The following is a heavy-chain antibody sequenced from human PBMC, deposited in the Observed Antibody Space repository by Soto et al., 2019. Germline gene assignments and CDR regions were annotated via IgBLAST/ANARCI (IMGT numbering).Heavy chain of an antibody. CDR3: ARPFGGWELSGWFDP. D-gene: IGHD1-26*01. V-gene: IGHV5-51*01. CDR2: IYPGDSDT. J-gene: IGHJ5*02. CDR1: GYSFTSYW. Sequence: PGESLKISCKGSGYSFTSYWIGWVRQMPGKGLEWMAIIYPGDSDTRYSPSFQGQVTISADKSISTAYLQWSSLKASDTAMYYCARPFGGWELSGWFDPWGQGTLVTVSS.